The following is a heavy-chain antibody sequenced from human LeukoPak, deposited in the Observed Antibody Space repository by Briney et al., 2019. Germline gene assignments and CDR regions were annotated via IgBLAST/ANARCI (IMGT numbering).Heavy chain of an antibody. CDR1: GFSLTTSGVG. V-gene: IGHV2-5*02. CDR2: IYWDDDK. Sequence: KESGPTLVNPTQTLTLTCTFSGFSLTTSGVGVGWIRQPPGEALEWLALIYWDDDKRYSPSLKNRVTITKDTSKNQVVLTMTNMDPVDTATYYCARIRAVLGDNYYYYYGMDVWGQGTTVTVSS. D-gene: IGHD3-3*02. CDR3: ARIRAVLGDNYYYYYGMDV. J-gene: IGHJ6*02.